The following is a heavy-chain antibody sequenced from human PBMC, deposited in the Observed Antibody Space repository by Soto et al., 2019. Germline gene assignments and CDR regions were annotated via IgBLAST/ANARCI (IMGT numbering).Heavy chain of an antibody. J-gene: IGHJ6*03. D-gene: IGHD4-4*01. V-gene: IGHV1-69*13. CDR3: ASPLSGYSNYYYYYMDV. Sequence: ASVKVSCKASGGTFSSYAISWVRQAPGQGLEWMGGIIPIFGTANYAQKFQGRVTITADESTSTAYMELSSLRSEDTAVYYCASPLSGYSNYYYYYMDVWGKGTTVTVSS. CDR1: GGTFSSYA. CDR2: IIPIFGTA.